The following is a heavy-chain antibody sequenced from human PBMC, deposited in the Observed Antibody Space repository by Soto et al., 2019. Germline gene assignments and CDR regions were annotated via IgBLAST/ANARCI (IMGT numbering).Heavy chain of an antibody. CDR2: IYHSGST. CDR3: ARGTPTAEYYYYGMDV. J-gene: IGHJ6*02. D-gene: IGHD2-15*01. Sequence: QLQLQESGSGLVKPSQTLSLTCAVSGGSISSGGYSWSWIRQPPGKGLEWIGYIYHSGSTYYNPSLKSRVTISVDRSKNQFSLKLSSVTAADTAVYYCARGTPTAEYYYYGMDVWGQGTTVTVSS. V-gene: IGHV4-30-2*01. CDR1: GGSISSGGYS.